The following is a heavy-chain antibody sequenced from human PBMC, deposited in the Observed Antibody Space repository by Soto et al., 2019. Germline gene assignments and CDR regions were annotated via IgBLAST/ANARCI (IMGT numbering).Heavy chain of an antibody. CDR3: ARYYYGSGSYYNASGLVDY. CDR2: IYYSGST. Sequence: SSATLSLTCTVSGGSISSGDYYWSWIRQPPGKGLEWIGYIYYSGSTYYNPSLKSRVTISVDTSKNQFSLKLSSVTAADTAVYYCARYYYGSGSYYNASGLVDYWGQGTLVTVSS. J-gene: IGHJ4*02. V-gene: IGHV4-30-4*01. D-gene: IGHD3-10*01. CDR1: GGSISSGDYY.